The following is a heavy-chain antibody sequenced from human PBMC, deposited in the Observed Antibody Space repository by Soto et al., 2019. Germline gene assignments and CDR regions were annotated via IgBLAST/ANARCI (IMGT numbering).Heavy chain of an antibody. J-gene: IGHJ6*02. D-gene: IGHD6-6*01. CDR2: IDPSDSYT. V-gene: IGHV5-10-1*01. CDR3: ARHGGFSSSPTYYYYGMDV. CDR1: GYSFTSYW. Sequence: GESLKISCKGSGYSFTSYWISSVRQMPGKGLEWMGRIDPSDSYTNYSPSFQGHVTISADKSISTAYLQWSSLKASDTAMYYCARHGGFSSSPTYYYYGMDVWGQGTTVTVSS.